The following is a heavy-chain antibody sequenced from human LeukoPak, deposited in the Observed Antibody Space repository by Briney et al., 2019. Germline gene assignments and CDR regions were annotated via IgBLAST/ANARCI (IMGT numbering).Heavy chain of an antibody. CDR3: ARTTKADYAFDI. CDR2: ISSSGETK. CDR1: GFTFSEYF. D-gene: IGHD4-17*01. J-gene: IGHJ3*02. V-gene: IGHV3-11*01. Sequence: GGSLRLSCAASGFTFSEYFMHWIRQAPGKGLEWVAYISSSGETKHYADSVKGRFTISRDNTNSSFFLQMNNLRAEDTAVYYCARTTKADYAFDIWGQGTMVTVSS.